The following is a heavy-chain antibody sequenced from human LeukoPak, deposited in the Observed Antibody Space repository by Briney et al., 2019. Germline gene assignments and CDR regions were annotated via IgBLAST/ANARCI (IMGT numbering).Heavy chain of an antibody. D-gene: IGHD5-24*01. Sequence: KPSETLSLTCTVSGGSIRSGSYYWGWIRQPPGKGLEWIGSIYYSGSTYYNPSLKSRVTISVDTSKNQFSLKLSSVTDADTAVYYCATIKYSYYSMDVWGKGTTVTVSS. CDR3: ATIKYSYYSMDV. CDR2: IYYSGST. V-gene: IGHV4-39*01. J-gene: IGHJ6*03. CDR1: GGSIRSGSYY.